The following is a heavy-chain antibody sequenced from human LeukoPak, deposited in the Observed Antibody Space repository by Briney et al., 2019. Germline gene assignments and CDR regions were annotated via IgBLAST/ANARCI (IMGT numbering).Heavy chain of an antibody. V-gene: IGHV3-21*01. D-gene: IGHD1-1*01. CDR1: GFTFSSYS. CDR3: ARGSSLDDAFDI. Sequence: GGSLRLSCAASGFTFSSYSMNWVRQAPGKGLEWVSSISSSSSYIYYADSVKGRFTISRDNAKNSLYLQMNSLRAEDTAVYYCARGSSLDDAFDIWGQGTMFTVSS. J-gene: IGHJ3*02. CDR2: ISSSSSYI.